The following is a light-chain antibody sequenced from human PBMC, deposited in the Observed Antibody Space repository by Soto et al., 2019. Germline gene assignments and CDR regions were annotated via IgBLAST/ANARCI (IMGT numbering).Light chain of an antibody. V-gene: IGKV3-20*01. CDR1: QSVSSSF. CDR2: GAS. Sequence: IALSQFPGPLSLSPGGGATLSCRASQSVSSSFLAWYKQKPGQAPRVXIHGASSRATGIPDRFSGSGSGTDFTLTISRLEPEDFEVYYCQQYGSSPQTFGQGTRVEIK. J-gene: IGKJ1*01. CDR3: QQYGSSPQT.